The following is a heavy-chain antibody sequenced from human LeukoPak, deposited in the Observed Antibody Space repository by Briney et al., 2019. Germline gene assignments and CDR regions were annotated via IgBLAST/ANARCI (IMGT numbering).Heavy chain of an antibody. D-gene: IGHD3-10*01. CDR2: INIDGDST. V-gene: IGHV3-74*01. Sequence: PGGSLRLSCAASGFIFSSYWMHWVRQAPGKGLVWVSRINIDGDSTKYADSVKGRVTISRDNGKNMLYLQMNSLRAEDRDVYYCTRGGSYDSGTYRLDYWGQGTLVTVSS. J-gene: IGHJ4*02. CDR3: TRGGSYDSGTYRLDY. CDR1: GFIFSSYW.